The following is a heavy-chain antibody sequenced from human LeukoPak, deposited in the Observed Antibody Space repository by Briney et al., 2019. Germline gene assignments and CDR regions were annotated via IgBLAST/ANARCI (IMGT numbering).Heavy chain of an antibody. V-gene: IGHV1-8*01. Sequence: GASVKVSCKASGYTFTSYDINWVRQATGQGLEWMGWMNPNSGNTGYAQKFQGRVTMTRNTSISTAYMELSSLRSEDTAVYYCARDYGDYFAVWFDPWGQGTLVTVSS. CDR3: ARDYGDYFAVWFDP. D-gene: IGHD4-17*01. J-gene: IGHJ5*02. CDR2: MNPNSGNT. CDR1: GYTFTSYD.